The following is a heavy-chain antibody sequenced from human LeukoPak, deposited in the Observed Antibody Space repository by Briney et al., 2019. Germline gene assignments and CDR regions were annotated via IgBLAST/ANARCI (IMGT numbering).Heavy chain of an antibody. J-gene: IGHJ3*02. Sequence: PSQTLSLTCSVSDGSINSYYWSWIRQPPGKGLNWIGYVYYSGSTNYNPSLRSRVIISVDTSKSQFSLKLSSVTAADTAVYYCARHLSIGTAAAGIPHDAFDIWGQGTMVTVSS. CDR2: VYYSGST. CDR3: ARHLSIGTAAAGIPHDAFDI. V-gene: IGHV4-59*08. CDR1: DGSINSYY. D-gene: IGHD6-13*01.